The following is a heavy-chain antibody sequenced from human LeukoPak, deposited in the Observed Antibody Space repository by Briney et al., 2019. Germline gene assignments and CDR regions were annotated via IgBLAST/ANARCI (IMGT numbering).Heavy chain of an antibody. CDR2: ISYDGSNK. CDR3: AKTTPYYYDSSGYYPYYFDY. J-gene: IGHJ4*02. CDR1: GFTFSSYG. V-gene: IGHV3-30*18. Sequence: GGSLRLSCAASGFTFSSYGMHWVRQAPGKGLEWVAVISYDGSNKYYADSVKGRFTISRDNSKNTLYLQMNSLRAEDTAVYYCAKTTPYYYDSSGYYPYYFDYWGQGTLVTVSS. D-gene: IGHD3-22*01.